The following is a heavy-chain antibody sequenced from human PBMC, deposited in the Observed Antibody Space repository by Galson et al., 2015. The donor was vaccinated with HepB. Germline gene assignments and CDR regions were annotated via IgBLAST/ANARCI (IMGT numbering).Heavy chain of an antibody. D-gene: IGHD3-22*01. CDR2: ISCDGSNK. CDR1: GFTFSSYA. V-gene: IGHV3-30-3*01. Sequence: SLRLSCAASGFTFSSYAMHWVRQAPGKGLEWVAVISCDGSNKYYADSVKGRFTISRDNSKNTLYLQMNSLRAEDTAVYYCARALITMIVVVPLRYWGQGTLVTVSS. J-gene: IGHJ4*02. CDR3: ARALITMIVVVPLRY.